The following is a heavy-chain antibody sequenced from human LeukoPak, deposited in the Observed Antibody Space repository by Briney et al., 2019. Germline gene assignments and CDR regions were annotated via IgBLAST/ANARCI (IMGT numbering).Heavy chain of an antibody. CDR2: IIPIFGTA. V-gene: IGHV1-69*13. D-gene: IGHD2-21*01. CDR1: GGTFSSYA. CDR3: ARDSYCGGDCYGSRTWGAFDI. J-gene: IGHJ3*02. Sequence: SVKVSCKASGGTFSSYAISWVRQAPGQGLEWMGGIIPIFGTANYAQKFQGRVTITADESTSTAYMELSSLRSEDTAVYYCARDSYCGGDCYGSRTWGAFDIWGQGTMVTVSS.